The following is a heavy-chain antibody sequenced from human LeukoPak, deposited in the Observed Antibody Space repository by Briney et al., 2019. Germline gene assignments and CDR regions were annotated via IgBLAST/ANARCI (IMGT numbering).Heavy chain of an antibody. CDR2: INPNSGGT. J-gene: IGHJ5*02. CDR3: ARARNRVIRGYWFDP. CDR1: GYTFTGYY. D-gene: IGHD1-14*01. V-gene: IGHV1-2*02. Sequence: ASVKVSCKASGYTFTGYYMHWVRQAPGQGLEWMGCINPNSGGTNYAQNFQGRVTMTRDTPTSTVYMQLSSLRSEDTAVYYCARARNRVIRGYWFDPWGQGTLVTVSS.